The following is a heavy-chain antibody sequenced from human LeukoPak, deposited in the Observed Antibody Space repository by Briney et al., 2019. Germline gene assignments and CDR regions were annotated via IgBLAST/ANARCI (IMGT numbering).Heavy chain of an antibody. V-gene: IGHV1-18*01. CDR1: GYTFTSYG. Sequence: ASVKVSCKASGYTFTSYGISWVRQAPGQGLEWMGWISAYNGNTNYAQKLQGRVTMTTDTSTSTAYMELRSLRSDDTAVYYCARMEYSSSSLGFDYWGQGTLVTVSS. J-gene: IGHJ4*02. CDR3: ARMEYSSSSLGFDY. D-gene: IGHD6-6*01. CDR2: ISAYNGNT.